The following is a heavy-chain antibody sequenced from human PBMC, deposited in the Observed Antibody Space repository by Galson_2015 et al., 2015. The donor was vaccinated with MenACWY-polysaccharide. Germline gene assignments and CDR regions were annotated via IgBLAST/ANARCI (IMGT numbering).Heavy chain of an antibody. Sequence: SVKVSCKASGYTFTACYIHWVRQAPGQGLECMGWINPSSGGTTYAQNFKGRVTMTRDTSISTVYMELTRLTSDDTAVYYCTRDYEGGSGWFDPWGQGTLVTVSS. CDR2: INPSSGGT. J-gene: IGHJ5*02. CDR1: GYTFTACY. D-gene: IGHD3-22*01. V-gene: IGHV1-2*02. CDR3: TRDYEGGSGWFDP.